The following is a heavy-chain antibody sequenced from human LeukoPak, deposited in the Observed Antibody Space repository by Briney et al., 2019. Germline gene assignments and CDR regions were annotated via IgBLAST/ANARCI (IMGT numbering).Heavy chain of an antibody. J-gene: IGHJ4*02. CDR2: ISSSGSTI. CDR1: GFTFSSYS. D-gene: IGHD2-15*01. Sequence: GGSLRLSCTASGFTFSSYSMNWVRQAPGKGLEWVSYISSSGSTIYYADSVKGRFTISRDNAKNSLYLQMNRLRAEDTAVYYCARDLSLYCSGGSCYSLNYWGQGTLVTVSS. CDR3: ARDLSLYCSGGSCYSLNY. V-gene: IGHV3-48*04.